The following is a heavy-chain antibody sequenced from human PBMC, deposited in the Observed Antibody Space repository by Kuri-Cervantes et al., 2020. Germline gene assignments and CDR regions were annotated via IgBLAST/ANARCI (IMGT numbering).Heavy chain of an antibody. CDR3: ARDPPYSGYDSYSLMDY. CDR2: IIPIFGTA. J-gene: IGHJ4*02. Sequence: SVKVSCKASGGTFSSYAISWVRQAPGQGLEWMEGIIPIFGTANYAQKFQGRVTITADESTSTAYMELSSLRSEDTAVYYCARDPPYSGYDSYSLMDYWGQGTLVTVSS. V-gene: IGHV1-69*13. D-gene: IGHD5-12*01. CDR1: GGTFSSYA.